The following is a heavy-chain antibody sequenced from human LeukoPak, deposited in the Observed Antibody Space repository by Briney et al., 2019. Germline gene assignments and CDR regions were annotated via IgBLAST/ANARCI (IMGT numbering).Heavy chain of an antibody. Sequence: GGSLRLSCAASGFTFSKYSMNWVRQAPGKGLEWVSYISSSSSTIYYGDSVKGRFTISRDNAKNSLYLQMNSLRAEDTAVYYCARDGRGYSSGWIYMDVWGQGTTITVSS. V-gene: IGHV3-48*01. CDR3: ARDGRGYSSGWIYMDV. CDR2: ISSSSSTI. CDR1: GFTFSKYS. J-gene: IGHJ6*02. D-gene: IGHD6-19*01.